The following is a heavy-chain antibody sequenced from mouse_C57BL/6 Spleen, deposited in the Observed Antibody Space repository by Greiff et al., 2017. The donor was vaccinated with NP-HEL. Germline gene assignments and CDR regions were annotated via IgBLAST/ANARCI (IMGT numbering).Heavy chain of an antibody. J-gene: IGHJ3*01. V-gene: IGHV5-4*01. CDR2: ISDGGSYT. CDR1: GFTFSSYA. Sequence: EVQLQQSGGGLVKPGGSLTLSCAASGFTFSSYAMSWVRQTPEKRLEWVATISDGGSYTYYPDNVKGRFTISRDNAKNNLYLQKSHRKSEDTAMYYCARDRDYGSSPFAYGGQGTLVAVAA. D-gene: IGHD1-1*01. CDR3: ARDRDYGSSPFAY.